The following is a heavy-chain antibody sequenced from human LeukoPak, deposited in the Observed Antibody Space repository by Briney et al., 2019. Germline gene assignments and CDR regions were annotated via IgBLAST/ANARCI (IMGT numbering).Heavy chain of an antibody. CDR2: IYYSGST. D-gene: IGHD2-8*01. CDR1: GGSISSSSYY. J-gene: IGHJ4*02. CDR3: ARLLNAVYASDY. Sequence: PETLSLTCTVSGGSISSSSYYWGWIRQPPGKGLEWIGSIYYSGSTYYNPSLKSRVTISVDTSKNQFSLKLSSVTAADTAVYYCARLLNAVYASDYWGQGTLVTVSS. V-gene: IGHV4-39*01.